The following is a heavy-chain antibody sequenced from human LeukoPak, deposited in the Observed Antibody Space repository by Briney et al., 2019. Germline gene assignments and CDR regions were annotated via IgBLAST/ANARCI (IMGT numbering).Heavy chain of an antibody. CDR1: GGSISSYY. J-gene: IGHJ4*02. CDR2: IYSSGNT. V-gene: IGHV4-4*07. Sequence: PSETLSLTCTVSGGSISSYYWSWIRQPAGKGLEWIGRIYSSGNTNYNPSLKSRVTMSVDTSKNQFSLKLNSVTAADTAVYYCAGVSYPYFFDYWGQGTLVTVSS. D-gene: IGHD5-18*01. CDR3: AGVSYPYFFDY.